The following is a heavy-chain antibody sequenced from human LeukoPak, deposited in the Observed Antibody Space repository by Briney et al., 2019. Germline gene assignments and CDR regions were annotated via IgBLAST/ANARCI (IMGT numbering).Heavy chain of an antibody. CDR2: IWYDGSNK. V-gene: IGHV3-33*01. CDR3: ARVLSQYYYYYGMDV. Sequence: PGGSLRLSCAASGFTFSSYGMHWVRQAPGKGLEWVAVIWYDGSNKYYADSVKGRFTISRDNSKTTLYLQMNSLRAEDTAVYYCARVLSQYYYYYGMDVWGQGTMVTVSS. CDR1: GFTFSSYG. J-gene: IGHJ6*02.